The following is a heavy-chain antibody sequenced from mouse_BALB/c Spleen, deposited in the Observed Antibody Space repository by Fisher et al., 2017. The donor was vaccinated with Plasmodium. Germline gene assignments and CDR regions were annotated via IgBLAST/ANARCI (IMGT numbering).Heavy chain of an antibody. V-gene: IGHV1-18*01. D-gene: IGHD2-1*01. Sequence: KFKGKATLTIDKSSSTAYMELRSLTSEDTAVYYCARRGHYGNYWGNFNVWGTGTTVTVSS. J-gene: IGHJ1*03. CDR3: ARRGHYGNYWGNFNV.